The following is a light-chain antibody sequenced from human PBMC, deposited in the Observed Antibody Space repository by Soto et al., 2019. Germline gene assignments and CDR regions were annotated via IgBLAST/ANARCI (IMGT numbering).Light chain of an antibody. CDR1: QSIYNY. CDR3: QQSYSPPLL. J-gene: IGKJ5*01. CDR2: AAS. Sequence: DIQMTQSPSSLSASVGDRVTXPCRASQSIYNYLNWSQPKTGKAPKLLIDAASSLQSRIPSRVSGRASGTDFTLTISSLQPEDVATYYCQQSYSPPLLFGQGTRLEIK. V-gene: IGKV1-39*01.